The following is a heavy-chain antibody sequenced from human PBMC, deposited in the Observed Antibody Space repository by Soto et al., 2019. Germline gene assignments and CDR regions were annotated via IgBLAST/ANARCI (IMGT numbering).Heavy chain of an antibody. Sequence: QLHEAGPGLAKPSETVALTCTVSGGSLSSYYWSWLRQPPGQGMEWIVKIHDRVTTYYNPSLDSRVTMSVDTSKNQFSLRLTSVGAADSAVYYCARSLTYPVSGDVWGQGPMVTVST. CDR2: IHDRVTT. CDR3: ARSLTYPVSGDV. CDR1: GGSLSSYY. V-gene: IGHV4-59*01. D-gene: IGHD2-21*02. J-gene: IGHJ1*01.